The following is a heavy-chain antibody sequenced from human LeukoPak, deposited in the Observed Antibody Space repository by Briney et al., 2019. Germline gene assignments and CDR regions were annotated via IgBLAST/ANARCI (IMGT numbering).Heavy chain of an antibody. V-gene: IGHV3-23*01. CDR3: AKDLSGSYSFDY. CDR1: GFTFSSSA. J-gene: IGHJ4*02. Sequence: GGSLRLSCAASGFTFSSSAMSWVRQAPGKGLEWVSNISGSGSGGSTYYADSVKGRFTISRDNSKNTLYLQMNSLRAEDTAVYYCAKDLSGSYSFDYWGQGTLVTVSS. CDR2: ISGSGSGGST. D-gene: IGHD1-26*01.